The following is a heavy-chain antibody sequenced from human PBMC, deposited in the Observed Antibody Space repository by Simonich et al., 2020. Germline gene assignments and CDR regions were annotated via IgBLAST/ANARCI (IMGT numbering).Heavy chain of an antibody. Sequence: QVQLQESGPGLVKPSETLSLTCTVSGGSISSYYWSWIRQPPGKGLEWIGYIYYSGNTNYNPSHKSRGTISVDTSKNQFSLKLSSVTAADTAVYYCARHDRWLQFYFDYWGQGTLVTVSS. CDR3: ARHDRWLQFYFDY. D-gene: IGHD5-12*01. V-gene: IGHV4-59*08. CDR1: GGSISSYY. J-gene: IGHJ4*02. CDR2: IYYSGNT.